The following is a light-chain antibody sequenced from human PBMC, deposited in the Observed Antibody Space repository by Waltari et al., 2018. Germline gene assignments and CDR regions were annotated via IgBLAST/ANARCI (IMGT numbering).Light chain of an antibody. CDR1: SLRSCY. CDR2: GKK. CDR3: HCRDTSGTHWV. V-gene: IGLV3-19*01. J-gene: IGLJ3*02. Sequence: SSELTQDPAVSVALGQTVRITCQGDSLRSCYATWYQQKAGQGPNLVMYGKKNRHSGIPDRFSGSSSGNTASLTITWAQAEDEADYYCHCRDTSGTHWVFGGGTKLTVL.